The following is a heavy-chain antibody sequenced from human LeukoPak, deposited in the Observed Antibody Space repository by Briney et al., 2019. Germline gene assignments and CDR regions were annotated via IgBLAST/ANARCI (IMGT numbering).Heavy chain of an antibody. D-gene: IGHD4-17*01. CDR3: ARGLPTTVTTLNY. Sequence: SETLSLTCTVYGGSFSGYYWSWIRQPPGKGLEWIGEINHSGSTNYNPSLKSRVTISVDTSKNQFSLKLSSVTAADTAVYYCARGLPTTVTTLNYWGQGTLVTVSS. CDR2: INHSGST. CDR1: GGSFSGYY. V-gene: IGHV4-34*01. J-gene: IGHJ4*02.